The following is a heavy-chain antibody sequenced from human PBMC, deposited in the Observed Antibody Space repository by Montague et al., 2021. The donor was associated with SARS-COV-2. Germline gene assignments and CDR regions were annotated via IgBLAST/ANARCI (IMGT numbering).Heavy chain of an antibody. CDR2: ISYDGSNK. Sequence: SLKLSCAASGFTFSSYAMHWVRQAPGKGLEWVAVISYDGSNKYYADSVKGRFTISRDNSKNTLYLQMNSLRAEDTAVYYCARDQGGAFDIWGQGTMVTVSS. V-gene: IGHV3-30*04. J-gene: IGHJ3*02. CDR3: ARDQGGAFDI. CDR1: GFTFSSYA. D-gene: IGHD3-16*01.